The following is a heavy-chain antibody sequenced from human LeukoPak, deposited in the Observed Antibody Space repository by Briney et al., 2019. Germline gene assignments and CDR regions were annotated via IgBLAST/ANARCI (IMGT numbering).Heavy chain of an antibody. CDR2: IYTGDSDT. CDR1: GYSFTSYW. J-gene: IGHJ3*02. CDR3: EMRNQWLVRNDAFDI. D-gene: IGHD6-19*01. V-gene: IGHV5-51*03. Sequence: GGSLKISCKGSGYSFTSYWIGWVRQMPGKGLEWMGIIYTGDSDTRYSPSFQGQVTISADKSISTAYLQWSSLKASDTAIYYCEMRNQWLVRNDAFDIWGQGTMVTVSS.